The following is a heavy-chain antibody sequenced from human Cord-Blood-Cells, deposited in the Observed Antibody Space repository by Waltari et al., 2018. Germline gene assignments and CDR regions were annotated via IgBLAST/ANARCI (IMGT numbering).Heavy chain of an antibody. CDR3: ARYVDTAMVTYFDY. Sequence: QVQLVQSGAEVKKPGSSVKVSCKASGGTFSSYAISWVRQAPGQGLEWMGGIIPIFGTANYAQKFQGRVTITADESTSTAYMELSSLRSEDTAVYYCARYVDTAMVTYFDYWGQGTLVTVSS. CDR1: GGTFSSYA. CDR2: IIPIFGTA. V-gene: IGHV1-69*01. J-gene: IGHJ4*02. D-gene: IGHD5-18*01.